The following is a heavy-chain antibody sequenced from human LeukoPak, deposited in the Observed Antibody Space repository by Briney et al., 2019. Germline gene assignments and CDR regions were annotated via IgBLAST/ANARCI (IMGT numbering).Heavy chain of an antibody. CDR2: IYYSGST. V-gene: IGHV4-59*01. CDR3: ARGDFCSKSNCYLRPMDV. Sequence: SETLSLTCTVSGGSISDYYWIWIRQPPGKGLEWIGYIYYSGSTTYNPSLKSRVTMSVDTAKNQFSLKLRSVTAADTAVYYCARGDFCSKSNCYLRPMDVWGKGTTVTVSS. CDR1: GGSISDYY. J-gene: IGHJ6*03. D-gene: IGHD3-3*01.